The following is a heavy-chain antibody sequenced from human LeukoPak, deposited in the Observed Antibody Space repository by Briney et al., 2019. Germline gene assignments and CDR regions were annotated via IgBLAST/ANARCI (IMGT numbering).Heavy chain of an antibody. V-gene: IGHV1-18*01. D-gene: IGHD4-17*01. J-gene: IGHJ4*02. CDR3: ARDRPYGDYVDEYYFDY. Sequence: ASVKVSCKASGYTFTSYGISWVRQAPGQGLECMGCITAYNGNTNYAQKLQGRVTMTTDTSTSTAYMELRSLRSDDTAVYYCARDRPYGDYVDEYYFDYWGQGTLVTVSS. CDR1: GYTFTSYG. CDR2: ITAYNGNT.